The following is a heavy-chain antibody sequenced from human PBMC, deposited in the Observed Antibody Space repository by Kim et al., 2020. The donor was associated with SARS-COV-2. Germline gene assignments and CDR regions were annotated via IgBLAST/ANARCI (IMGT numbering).Heavy chain of an antibody. CDR3: ARDFVQLSYYRNFDWLSDAFDI. CDR1: GYTFTSYA. J-gene: IGHJ3*02. Sequence: ASVKVSCKASGYTFTSYAMHWVRQAPGQRLEWMGWINAGNGNTKYSQKFQGRVTITRDTSASTAYMELSSLRSEDTAVYYCARDFVQLSYYRNFDWLSDAFDIWGQGTMVTVSS. CDR2: INAGNGNT. D-gene: IGHD3-9*01. V-gene: IGHV1-3*01.